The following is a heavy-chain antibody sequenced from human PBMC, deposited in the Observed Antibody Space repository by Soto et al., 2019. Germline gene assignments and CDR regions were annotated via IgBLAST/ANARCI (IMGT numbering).Heavy chain of an antibody. CDR2: VSPLSGGT. J-gene: IGHJ6*02. D-gene: IGHD4-17*01. V-gene: IGHV1-2*02. CDR3: AREFDYGELGLDR. CDR1: GYTFGAYY. Sequence: QVRLVQSGPEVKTPGASVRVSCKSSGYTFGAYYIHWVRQAPGQGLEWMGWVSPLSGGTNIAQRCQGRLDLTNDPSINTVFMELSSLRYDDTGLYCCAREFDYGELGLDRWGQGPTVSVS.